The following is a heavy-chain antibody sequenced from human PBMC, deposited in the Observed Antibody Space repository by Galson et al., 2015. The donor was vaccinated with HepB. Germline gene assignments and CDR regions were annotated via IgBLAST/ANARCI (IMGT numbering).Heavy chain of an antibody. CDR1: GYTFTSYG. V-gene: IGHV1-18*01. CDR3: ARESAYYGSSGYYSGDV. J-gene: IGHJ4*02. D-gene: IGHD3-22*01. CDR2: ISAYNGNT. Sequence: SVKVSCKASGYTFTSYGISWLRQAPGQGLEWMGWISAYNGNTNSAQKLQGRVTMTTDTSTSTAYMELRSLRSDDTAVYYCARESAYYGSSGYYSGDVWGQGTLVTVSS.